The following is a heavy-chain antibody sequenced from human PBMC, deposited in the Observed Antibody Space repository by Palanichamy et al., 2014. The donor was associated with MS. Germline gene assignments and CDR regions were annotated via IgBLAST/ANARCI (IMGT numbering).Heavy chain of an antibody. V-gene: IGHV3-53*04. CDR3: ARETGGAVAGTNAFDI. CDR2: VYSGGST. CDR1: FSVSINY. D-gene: IGHD6-19*01. J-gene: IGHJ3*02. Sequence: EVKLVESGGGVRPAWGVPETLLCSLGFSVSINYDELGPPGSGKGLEWVSVVYSGGSTYYADSVRGRFTISRHNSENTVYLQMNSLRPEDTAVYYCARETGGAVAGTNAFDIWGQGTIVTVSS.